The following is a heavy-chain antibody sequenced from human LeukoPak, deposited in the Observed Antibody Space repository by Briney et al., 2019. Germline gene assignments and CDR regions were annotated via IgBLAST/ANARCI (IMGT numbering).Heavy chain of an antibody. J-gene: IGHJ2*01. V-gene: IGHV3-7*04. CDR3: ARIGGIAVAGSVHWYFDL. D-gene: IGHD6-19*01. CDR2: IQQDGSEK. Sequence: GESLRLSCAASGFTFSDYWMSWVRQAPGKGLEWVANIQQDGSEKYYVDSVKGRFTISRDNAKKSLFLQVSSLRGEDTAVYYCARIGGIAVAGSVHWYFDLWGRGTLVTVSS. CDR1: GFTFSDYW.